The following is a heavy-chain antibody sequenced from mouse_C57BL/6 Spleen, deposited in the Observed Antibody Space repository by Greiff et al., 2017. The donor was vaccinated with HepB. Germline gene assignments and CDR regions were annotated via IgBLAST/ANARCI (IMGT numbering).Heavy chain of an antibody. V-gene: IGHV3-6*01. CDR1: GYSITSGYY. D-gene: IGHD3-3*01. CDR2: ISYDGSN. CDR3: AREGETSWLYYFDY. Sequence: EVQLVESGPGLVKPSQSLSLTCSVTGYSITSGYYWNWIRQFPGNKLEWMGYISYDGSNNYNPSLKNRISITRDTSKNQFFLKLNSVTTEDTATYYCAREGETSWLYYFDYWGQGTTLTVSS. J-gene: IGHJ2*01.